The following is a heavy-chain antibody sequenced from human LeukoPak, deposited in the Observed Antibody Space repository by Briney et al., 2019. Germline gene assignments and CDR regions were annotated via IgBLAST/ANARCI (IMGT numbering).Heavy chain of an antibody. J-gene: IGHJ6*02. CDR1: GFTFSDYY. Sequence: GGSLRLSCAASGFTFSDYYMSWIRQAPGAGLEWASYISRSGSTIYYADSVKGRFTISRHNAKNSLYLQIHSLRAEDTAVYYCAREGQQLVPYYYYGMDVWGQGTTVTVSS. CDR3: AREGQQLVPYYYYGMDV. V-gene: IGHV3-11*01. CDR2: ISRSGSTI. D-gene: IGHD6-6*01.